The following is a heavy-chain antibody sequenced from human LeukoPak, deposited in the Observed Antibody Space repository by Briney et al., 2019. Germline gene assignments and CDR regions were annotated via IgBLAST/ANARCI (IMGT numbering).Heavy chain of an antibody. CDR2: FDPEDGET. D-gene: IGHD2-15*01. CDR3: ATGVVVVADDYFDY. Sequence: ASVKVSCKVSGYTLTELSMHWVRQAPGKGLEWMGGFDPEDGETIYAQKFQGRVTMTEETSTDTAYMELSSLRSEDTAVYYCATGVVVVADDYFDYWGQGTLVTVSS. CDR1: GYTLTELS. V-gene: IGHV1-24*01. J-gene: IGHJ4*02.